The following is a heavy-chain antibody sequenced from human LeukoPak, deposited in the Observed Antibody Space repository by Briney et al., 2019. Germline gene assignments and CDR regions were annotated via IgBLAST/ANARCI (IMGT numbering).Heavy chain of an antibody. D-gene: IGHD2-15*01. Sequence: PGSSLRLSCAASGFTFSTFGMHWVRQAPGEGLVWVARINTDGSTTNFADPVRGRFTISRDNAKNTLYLQMNSLRAEDTAVYYCARGTVVAPGVDCWGQGTLVTVSS. CDR3: ARGTVVAPGVDC. CDR1: GFTFSTFG. V-gene: IGHV3-74*01. CDR2: INTDGSTT. J-gene: IGHJ4*02.